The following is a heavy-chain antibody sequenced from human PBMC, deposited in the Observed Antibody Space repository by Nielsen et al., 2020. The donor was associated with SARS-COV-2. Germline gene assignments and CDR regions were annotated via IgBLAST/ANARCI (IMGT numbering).Heavy chain of an antibody. CDR1: GFTFTSSA. CDR2: IVVGSGNT. V-gene: IGHV1-58*01. J-gene: IGHJ6*02. CDR3: ARDSPYGWGNVHYLYGMDV. D-gene: IGHD3-10*01. Sequence: SVKVSCKASGFTFTSSAVQWVRQARGQGLEWIGWIVVGSGNTNYAQKFQERVTITGDMSTSTVYMELSSLRFEDTAVYYCARDSPYGWGNVHYLYGMDVWGQGTTVTVS.